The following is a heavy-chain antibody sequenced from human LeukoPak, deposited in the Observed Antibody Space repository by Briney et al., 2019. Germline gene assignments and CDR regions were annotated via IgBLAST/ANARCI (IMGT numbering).Heavy chain of an antibody. V-gene: IGHV1-46*01. J-gene: IGHJ4*02. CDR3: ARATIVRGVVDY. CDR1: GYTFTSYY. Sequence: ASVKVSCKASGYTFTSYYMHWVRQAPGQGLEWMGIINPSGGSTSYAQKSQGRVTMTRDMSTSTVYMELSSLRSEDTAVYYCARATIVRGVVDYWGQGTLVAVSS. CDR2: INPSGGST. D-gene: IGHD3-10*01.